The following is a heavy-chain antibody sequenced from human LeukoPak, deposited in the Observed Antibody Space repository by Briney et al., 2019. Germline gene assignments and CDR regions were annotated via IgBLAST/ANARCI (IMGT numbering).Heavy chain of an antibody. Sequence: PGGSLTLTCAASGFTFSNAWMSWVRQAPGKGLEWVGRINSKTDGGTTDYAAPVKGRFTISRDDSKNTLYLQMNSLKTEDTAVYYCTTRSGSYLDYYYMDVWGKGTTVTISS. J-gene: IGHJ6*03. V-gene: IGHV3-15*01. CDR1: GFTFSNAW. D-gene: IGHD1-26*01. CDR2: INSKTDGGTT. CDR3: TTRSGSYLDYYYMDV.